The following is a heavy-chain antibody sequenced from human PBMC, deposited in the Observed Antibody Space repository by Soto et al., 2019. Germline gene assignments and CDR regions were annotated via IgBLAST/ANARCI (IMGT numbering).Heavy chain of an antibody. CDR3: ARGGDSYGYGEYYYYGMDV. Sequence: GESLRLSCAASGFGVSNNYMSWVRQAPGKGLEWVSAINSGGNTYYADSVNGRFTISRDNSKNTVYLQMNSVRAEYTAVYYCARGGDSYGYGEYYYYGMDVWGQGTTVTVSS. CDR1: GFGVSNNY. CDR2: INSGGNT. J-gene: IGHJ6*02. V-gene: IGHV3-66*01. D-gene: IGHD5-18*01.